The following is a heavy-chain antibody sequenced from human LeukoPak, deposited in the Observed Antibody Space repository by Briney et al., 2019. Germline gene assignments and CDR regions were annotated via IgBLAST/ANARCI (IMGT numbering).Heavy chain of an antibody. CDR3: ATLYSSGYQNNWFDP. V-gene: IGHV4-59*12. CDR1: GGSISSYY. D-gene: IGHD6-19*01. CDR2: IYYSGST. Sequence: PSETLSLTCTVSGGSISSYYWSWIRQPPGKGLEWIGYIYYSGSTNYNPSLKSRVTISVDTSKNQFSLKLSSVTAADTAVYYCATLYSSGYQNNWFDPWGQGTLVTVSS. J-gene: IGHJ5*02.